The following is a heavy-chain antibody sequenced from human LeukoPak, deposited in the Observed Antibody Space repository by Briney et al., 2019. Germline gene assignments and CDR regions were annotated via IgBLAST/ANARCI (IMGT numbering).Heavy chain of an antibody. V-gene: IGHV3-30-3*01. D-gene: IGHD3-10*01. CDR2: ISYDGGNK. Sequence: GGSLRLSCAASGFTFSSYAMHWVRQAPGKGLEWVAVISYDGGNKYYADSVKGRFTISRDNSKNTLYLQMNSLRAEDTAVYYCARERPKVLLWFGELLDWGQGTLVTVSS. CDR1: GFTFSSYA. J-gene: IGHJ4*02. CDR3: ARERPKVLLWFGELLD.